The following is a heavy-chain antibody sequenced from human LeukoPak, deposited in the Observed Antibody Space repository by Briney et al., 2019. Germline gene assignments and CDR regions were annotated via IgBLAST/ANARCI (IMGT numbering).Heavy chain of an antibody. CDR1: GFTLSNYD. J-gene: IGHJ2*01. CDR2: ITGSGGST. D-gene: IGHD1-26*01. Sequence: PGGSLRLSCAASGFTLSNYDMSWVRQAPGSGLEWVSGITGSGGSTYYADFVKGRFTVSRDNSKTTLYLQMNSLRAEDTAVYYCAKGNWGERLDWYFDLWGRGTLVTVSS. V-gene: IGHV3-23*01. CDR3: AKGNWGERLDWYFDL.